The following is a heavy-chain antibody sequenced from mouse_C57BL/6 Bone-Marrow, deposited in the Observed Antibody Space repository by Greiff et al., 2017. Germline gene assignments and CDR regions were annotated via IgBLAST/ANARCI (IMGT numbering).Heavy chain of an antibody. J-gene: IGHJ2*01. CDR1: GFTFSSYA. D-gene: IGHD4-1*01. CDR2: ISSGGDYI. V-gene: IGHV5-9-1*02. CDR3: TRLGFDY. Sequence: EVKLMESGEGLVKPGGSLKLSCAASGFTFSSYAMSWVRQTPEKRLEWVAYISSGGDYIYYADTVTGRFTISRDNTRNTLYLQMSSLKSEDTAMYYCTRLGFDYWGQGTTLTVSS.